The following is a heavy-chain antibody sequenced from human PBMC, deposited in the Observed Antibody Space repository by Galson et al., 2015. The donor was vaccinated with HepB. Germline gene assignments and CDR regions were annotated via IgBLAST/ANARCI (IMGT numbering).Heavy chain of an antibody. J-gene: IGHJ5*02. V-gene: IGHV3-30-3*01. Sequence: SLRLSCAASGFTFSSYAMHWVRQAPGKGLEWVAVISYDGSNKYYADSVKGRFTISRDNSKNTLYLQMNSLRAEDTAVYYCARDHSGDFWSGYSIIYNWFDPWGQGTLVTVSS. CDR3: ARDHSGDFWSGYSIIYNWFDP. CDR2: ISYDGSNK. D-gene: IGHD3-3*01. CDR1: GFTFSSYA.